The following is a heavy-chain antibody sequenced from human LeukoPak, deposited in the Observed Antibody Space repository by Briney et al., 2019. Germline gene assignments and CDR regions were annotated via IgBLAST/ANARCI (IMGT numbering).Heavy chain of an antibody. CDR1: GGSVNSYY. CDR3: ARDLTGDFDI. CDR2: IYYTGST. D-gene: IGHD2-8*02. V-gene: IGHV4-59*02. Sequence: PAETLSLTCTVSGGSVNSYYWSWIRQPPGKGLEWIGYIYYTGSTNYNLSLTSRVTISLDKSKTQVSLTLRSVTAADTAVYYCARDLTGDFDIWGQGTVVTVSS. J-gene: IGHJ3*02.